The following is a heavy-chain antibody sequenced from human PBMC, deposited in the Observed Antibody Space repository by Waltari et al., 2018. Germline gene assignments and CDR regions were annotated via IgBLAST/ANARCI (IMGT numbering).Heavy chain of an antibody. CDR2: IYSGGST. V-gene: IGHV3-53*01. CDR3: ARAVSPGASDAFDI. D-gene: IGHD7-27*01. Sequence: EVQLVESGGGLIQPGGSLRLSCAASGLTVSSNYMRGVGRAPGKGRDWVSVIYSGGSTYYADSVKGRFTISRDNSKNTLYLQMNSLRAEDTAVYYCARAVSPGASDAFDIWGQGTMVTVSS. J-gene: IGHJ3*02. CDR1: GLTVSSNY.